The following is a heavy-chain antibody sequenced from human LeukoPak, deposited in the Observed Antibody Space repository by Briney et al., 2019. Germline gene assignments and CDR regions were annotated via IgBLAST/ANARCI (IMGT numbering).Heavy chain of an antibody. CDR1: GGSLNNYY. CDR2: IYYTGTT. CDR3: ARGYDIDV. V-gene: IGHV4-59*01. J-gene: IGHJ6*02. Sequence: SETLSLTCTVSGGSLNNYYWSWIRQPPGKALEWIGYIYYTGTTKYNSSLKSRATISLDTSKNQFSLKLTSVTAADTALFFCARGYDIDVWGQGITVTVSS.